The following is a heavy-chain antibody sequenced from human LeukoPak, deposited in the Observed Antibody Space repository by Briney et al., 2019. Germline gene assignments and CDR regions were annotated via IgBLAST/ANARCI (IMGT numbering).Heavy chain of an antibody. CDR1: GFTFRNYW. Sequence: GGSLRLSCAASGFTFRNYWMGWVRQAPGKGLEWVANTKPDGTAEYYADSVRGRFTTPRDNANNFLYLQMNSLRGEDTAVYYCARDGGLHTNFDYWGQGTLVTVSS. CDR2: TKPDGTAE. V-gene: IGHV3-7*01. CDR3: ARDGGLHTNFDY. J-gene: IGHJ4*02. D-gene: IGHD2-15*01.